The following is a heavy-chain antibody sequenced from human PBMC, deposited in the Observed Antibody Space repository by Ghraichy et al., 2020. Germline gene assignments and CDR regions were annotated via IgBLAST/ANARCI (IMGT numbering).Heavy chain of an antibody. CDR3: TTDEGWYVPPFDY. CDR2: IKSKTDGGTT. V-gene: IGHV3-15*01. CDR1: GFTFSNAW. D-gene: IGHD6-19*01. Sequence: LSLTCAASGFTFSNAWMSWVRQAPGKGLEWVGRIKSKTDGGTTDYAAPVKGRFTISRDDSKNTLYLQMNSLKTEDTAVYYCTTDEGWYVPPFDYWGQGTLVTVSS. J-gene: IGHJ4*02.